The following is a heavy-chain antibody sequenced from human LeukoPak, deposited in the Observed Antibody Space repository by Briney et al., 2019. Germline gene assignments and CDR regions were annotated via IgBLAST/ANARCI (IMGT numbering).Heavy chain of an antibody. D-gene: IGHD2-15*01. CDR2: ISSSSTI. CDR3: ARAPPTGRYCSGGSCYQGRRDIDY. J-gene: IGHJ4*02. V-gene: IGHV3-48*01. Sequence: QPGGSLRLSCAASGFTFSSYSMNWVRQAPGKGLEWVSYISSSSTIYYADSVKGRFTISRDNAKNSLYLQMNSLRAEDTAVYYCARAPPTGRYCSGGSCYQGRRDIDYWGQGTLVTVSS. CDR1: GFTFSSYS.